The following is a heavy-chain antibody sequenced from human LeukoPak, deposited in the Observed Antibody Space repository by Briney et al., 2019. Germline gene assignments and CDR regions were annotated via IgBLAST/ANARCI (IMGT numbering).Heavy chain of an antibody. CDR3: DVLLWFGEPIGNDY. J-gene: IGHJ4*02. Sequence: PGGSLRLSCAASGFTFSSYGMHWVRQAPGKGLEWVAFIRYDGSNKYYADSVKGRFTISRDNSKNTLYLQMNSLRAEDTAVYYCDVLLWFGEPIGNDYWGQGTLVTVSS. V-gene: IGHV3-30*02. D-gene: IGHD3-10*01. CDR2: IRYDGSNK. CDR1: GFTFSSYG.